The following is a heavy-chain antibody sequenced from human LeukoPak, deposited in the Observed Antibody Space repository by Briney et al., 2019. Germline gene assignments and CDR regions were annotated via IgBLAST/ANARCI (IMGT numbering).Heavy chain of an antibody. CDR1: GFTFSRHD. J-gene: IGHJ4*02. Sequence: HPGGSLRLSCAASGFTFSRHDMSWVRQAPGKGLEWVSAISGSGGSTYYADSVKGRFTISRDNSKNTLYLQMNSLRAEDTAVYYCAKAGLRYYDSSGYYDDYYFDYWGQGTLVTVSS. CDR3: AKAGLRYYDSSGYYDDYYFDY. D-gene: IGHD3-22*01. CDR2: ISGSGGST. V-gene: IGHV3-23*01.